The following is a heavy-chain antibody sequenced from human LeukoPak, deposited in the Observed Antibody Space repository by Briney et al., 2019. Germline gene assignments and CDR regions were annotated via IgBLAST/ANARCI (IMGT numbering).Heavy chain of an antibody. J-gene: IGHJ4*02. CDR2: FDPEDGET. CDR1: GYTLTELS. Sequence: ASVTVSCTVSGYTLTELSMHRVRQAPGKGLEWMGGFDPEDGETIYAQKFQGRVTMTEDTSTDTAYMELSSLRSEDTAVYYCATVGLELNFDYWGQGTLVTVSS. CDR3: ATVGLELNFDY. V-gene: IGHV1-24*01. D-gene: IGHD1-7*01.